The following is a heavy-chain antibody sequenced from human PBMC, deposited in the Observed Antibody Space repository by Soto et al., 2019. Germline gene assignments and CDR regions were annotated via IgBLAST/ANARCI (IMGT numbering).Heavy chain of an antibody. CDR3: ATWVDYGDFEGFDF. CDR1: GYTFTSYG. Sequence: ASVKVSCKASGYTFTSYGISWVRQAPGQGLEWMGWVNPNGGGSNSAQKFQGSVTMTWDTSITTAYLDLTRLTTNDTATYFCATWVDYGDFEGFDFWGQGTLVTVSS. V-gene: IGHV1-2*04. D-gene: IGHD4-17*01. CDR2: VNPNGGGS. J-gene: IGHJ4*02.